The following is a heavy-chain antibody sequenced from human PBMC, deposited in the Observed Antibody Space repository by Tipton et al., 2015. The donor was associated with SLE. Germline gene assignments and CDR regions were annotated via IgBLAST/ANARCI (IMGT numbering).Heavy chain of an antibody. CDR1: GGSISNYY. CDR2: FYTSERT. CDR3: ARALTSAQGFYFES. J-gene: IGHJ4*02. D-gene: IGHD2-2*01. Sequence: TLSLTCSVSVSGGSISNYYWHWIRQPAGQRLEWIGRFYTSERTNYNPSLKSRITVSVDTSKNQFSLKLSSVTAADPAVYYCARALTSAQGFYFESWGQGTLVTVSS. V-gene: IGHV4-4*07.